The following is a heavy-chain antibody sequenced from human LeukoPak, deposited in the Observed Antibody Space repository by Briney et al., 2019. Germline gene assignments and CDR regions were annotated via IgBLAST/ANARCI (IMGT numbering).Heavy chain of an antibody. V-gene: IGHV3-23*01. D-gene: IGHD3-3*01. Sequence: TGGSLRLSCAASGFTFSSYAMSWVRQAPGKGLEWVSAISGSGGSTYYADSVKGRFTISRDNSKNTLYLQMNSLRAEDTAVDYGAIALGFLELYADYWGQGTLVTVSS. CDR3: AIALGFLELYADY. CDR1: GFTFSSYA. CDR2: ISGSGGST. J-gene: IGHJ4*02.